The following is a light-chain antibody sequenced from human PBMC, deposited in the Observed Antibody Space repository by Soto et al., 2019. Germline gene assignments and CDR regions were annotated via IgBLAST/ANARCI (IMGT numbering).Light chain of an antibody. CDR3: SSYTSSSLYV. V-gene: IGLV2-14*03. CDR2: DVS. Sequence: QSVLTQPASVSGSPVQSITISCTGTTSDVGGYNYVSWYQHYPGKAPKLMIYDVSNRPSGVSNRFSGSKSGNTASLTISGLQAEDEADYYCSSYTSSSLYVFGTGTKVTVL. J-gene: IGLJ1*01. CDR1: TSDVGGYNY.